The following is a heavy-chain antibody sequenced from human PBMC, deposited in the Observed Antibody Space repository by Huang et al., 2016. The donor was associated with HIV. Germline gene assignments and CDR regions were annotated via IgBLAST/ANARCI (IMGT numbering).Heavy chain of an antibody. CDR2: IYYSGGT. CDR1: GGPIRSDNYY. J-gene: IGHJ4*02. D-gene: IGHD3-10*01. Sequence: QLQLQESGPGLVKPSETLSLTCTVPGGPIRSDNYYWGLIRQPPGKGLEWIGSIYYSGGTYYNPSLKRRVTITVDTSKNHFSLRMRSVTAADTAVYYCARLPGSITMIRGVITDPYWGQGTLVTVSS. CDR3: ARLPGSITMIRGVITDPY. V-gene: IGHV4-39*02.